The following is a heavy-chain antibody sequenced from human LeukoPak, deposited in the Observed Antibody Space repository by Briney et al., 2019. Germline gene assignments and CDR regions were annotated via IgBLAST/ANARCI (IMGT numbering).Heavy chain of an antibody. V-gene: IGHV3-21*01. D-gene: IGHD3-16*02. J-gene: IGHJ4*02. CDR1: GFTFSSYS. CDR2: ISSSSSYI. CDR3: ARVPPLYYDYVWGSYPNTYYFDY. Sequence: GGSLRLSCAASGFTFSSYSMNWVRQAPGKGLEWVSSISSSSSYIYYADSVKGRFTISRDNAKNSPYLQMNSLRAEDTAVYYCARVPPLYYDYVWGSYPNTYYFDYWGQGTLVTVSS.